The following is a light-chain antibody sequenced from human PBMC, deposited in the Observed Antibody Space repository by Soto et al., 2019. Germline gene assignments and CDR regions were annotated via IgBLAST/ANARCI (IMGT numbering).Light chain of an antibody. Sequence: QAVVTQPPSVSGAPGQRVTISCTGSSSNIGAGYDVHWYQQLPGTAPKLLIYGNSNRPSGVPDRFSGSKSGTSASLAITGLQAEDEADYSCQSYDSSLSGYVFGTGTPLTVL. CDR3: QSYDSSLSGYV. CDR2: GNS. CDR1: SSNIGAGYD. V-gene: IGLV1-40*01. J-gene: IGLJ1*01.